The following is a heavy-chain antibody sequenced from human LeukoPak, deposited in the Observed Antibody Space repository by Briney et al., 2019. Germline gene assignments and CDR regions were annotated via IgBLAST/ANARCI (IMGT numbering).Heavy chain of an antibody. CDR2: IYHSGST. CDR3: ARNTYYYYGSGSYQNNPYYFDY. Sequence: SETLSLTCTVSGGSISSYYWSWIRQPTGKGLEWIAYIYHSGSTNYNPSLKSRVTISVDTSKNQFSLKLSSVTAADTAVYYCARNTYYYYGSGSYQNNPYYFDYWGQGTLVTVSS. CDR1: GGSISSYY. J-gene: IGHJ4*02. D-gene: IGHD3-10*01. V-gene: IGHV4-59*08.